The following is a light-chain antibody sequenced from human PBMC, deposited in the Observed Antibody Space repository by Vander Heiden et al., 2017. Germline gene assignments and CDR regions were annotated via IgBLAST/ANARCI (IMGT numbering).Light chain of an antibody. V-gene: IGLV2-23*02. J-gene: IGLJ3*02. CDR3: CAYAGSSTWV. CDR2: EVS. CDR1: SSDVGSYNL. Sequence: QSALTQPASVSGSPGQSIIISCTGTSSDVGSYNLVSWYQQHPGKAPTLMLYEVSKRPSGVATRFSGSKSGNTASLTISGLQAEDEADYYCCAYAGSSTWVFGGGTKLTVL.